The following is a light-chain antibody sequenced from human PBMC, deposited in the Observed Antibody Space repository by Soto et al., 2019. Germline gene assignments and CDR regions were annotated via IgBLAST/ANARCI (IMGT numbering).Light chain of an antibody. Sequence: EIVMTQSPATLSVSPGERATLSCRASQSINSDLAWYQQKPGQAPRLLISDASTRATGIPARFSGSGSGTEFTLTLSSLQSEDFAVYYCQQYHNWPPYTFGQGTKLEIK. J-gene: IGKJ2*01. CDR2: DAS. CDR1: QSINSD. CDR3: QQYHNWPPYT. V-gene: IGKV3-15*01.